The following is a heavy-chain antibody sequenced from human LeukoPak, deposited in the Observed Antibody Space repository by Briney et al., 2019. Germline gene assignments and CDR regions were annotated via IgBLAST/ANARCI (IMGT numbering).Heavy chain of an antibody. V-gene: IGHV3-23*01. CDR1: GLTFKNYA. D-gene: IGHD3-3*01. J-gene: IGHJ6*03. Sequence: GSLRLSCAASGLTFKNYAMTWVRQAPGKGLEWVSTISGHGDDTYYADSVKGRFTISRDNSKNTLSLQMNSLKTEDTAVYYCAKVASVLRFLEWLPDYFYYYMDVWGKGTTVTVSS. CDR2: ISGHGDDT. CDR3: AKVASVLRFLEWLPDYFYYYMDV.